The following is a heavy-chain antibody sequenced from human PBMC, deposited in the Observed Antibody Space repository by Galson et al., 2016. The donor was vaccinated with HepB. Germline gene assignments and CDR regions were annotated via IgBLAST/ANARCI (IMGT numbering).Heavy chain of an antibody. V-gene: IGHV2-5*02. D-gene: IGHD4-17*01. J-gene: IGHJ5*01. Sequence: PALVKPTQTLTLTCNFSGFSLGTRGVGVGWIRQPPGQALEWLALIYWDGERRYSPSLQGRLTITKDTSENQVVLTMTNMNSADTGTYYCARRPVRFSHVFDPWGQGTLVTVSS. CDR2: IYWDGER. CDR1: GFSLGTRGVG. CDR3: ARRPVRFSHVFDP.